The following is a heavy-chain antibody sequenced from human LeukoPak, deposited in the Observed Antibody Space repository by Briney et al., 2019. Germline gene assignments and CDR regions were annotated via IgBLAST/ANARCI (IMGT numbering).Heavy chain of an antibody. V-gene: IGHV3-48*04. J-gene: IGHJ2*01. CDR1: GFTFSSYS. D-gene: IGHD1-26*01. Sequence: PGGSLRLSCAASGFTFSSYSMNWVRQAPGKGLEWISYSSSSSSSIYYADSVKGRFTISRDNAKNSLYLQMNNLRVEDTAVYYCARGGGNYYWYFDPWGRGTLVTVSS. CDR3: ARGGGNYYWYFDP. CDR2: SSSSSSSI.